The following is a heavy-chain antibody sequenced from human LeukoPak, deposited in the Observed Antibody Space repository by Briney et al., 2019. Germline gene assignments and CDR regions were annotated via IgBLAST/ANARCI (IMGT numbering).Heavy chain of an antibody. CDR3: ARDPDYYDSSGHDY. CDR1: GGSISSGSYY. CDR2: IYTSGST. Sequence: PSETLSLTCTVSGGSISSGSYYWSWIRQPAGKGLEWIGRIYTSGSTNYNPSLKSRVTMSVDTSKNQFSLKLSSVTAADTAVYYCARDPDYYDSSGHDYWGQGTLVTVSS. D-gene: IGHD3-22*01. V-gene: IGHV4-61*02. J-gene: IGHJ4*02.